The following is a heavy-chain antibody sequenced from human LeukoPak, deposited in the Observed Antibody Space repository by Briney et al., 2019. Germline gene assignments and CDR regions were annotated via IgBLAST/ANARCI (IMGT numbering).Heavy chain of an antibody. CDR1: GGSISSSSYY. V-gene: IGHV4-39*01. CDR3: ARHGGVAHGMFDP. J-gene: IGHJ5*02. Sequence: SETLSLTCTVSGGSISSSSYYWGWIRQPPGKGLEWIGSIYYSGSTYYNPSLKSRVTISVDTSKNQFSLKLSSVTAADTAVYYCARHGGVAHGMFDPWGQGTLVTVSS. CDR2: IYYSGST. D-gene: IGHD3-3*01.